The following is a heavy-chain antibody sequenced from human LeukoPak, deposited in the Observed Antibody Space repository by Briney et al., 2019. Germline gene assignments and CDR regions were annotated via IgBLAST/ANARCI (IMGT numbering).Heavy chain of an antibody. CDR3: ARDSDIVVVPAATRPYYYYYGMDV. Sequence: GGSLRLSCAASGFTFSSYEMNWVRQAPGKGLEWVPYISSSGSTIYYADSVKGRFTISRDNAKNSLYLQMNSLRAEDTAVYYCARDSDIVVVPAATRPYYYYYGMDVWGKGTTVTVSS. D-gene: IGHD2-2*01. J-gene: IGHJ6*04. V-gene: IGHV3-48*03. CDR1: GFTFSSYE. CDR2: ISSSGSTI.